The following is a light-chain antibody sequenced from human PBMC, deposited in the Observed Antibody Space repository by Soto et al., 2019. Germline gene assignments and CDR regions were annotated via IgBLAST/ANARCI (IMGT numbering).Light chain of an antibody. J-gene: IGLJ3*02. CDR1: SSDVGGYNY. CDR3: FSYTTSSTLV. V-gene: IGLV2-14*01. CDR2: EVS. Sequence: QSVLTQPASVSGSPGQSITISCTGTSSDVGGYNYVSWYQQHPAKAPKLMIYEVSNRPSGVSXRFSGSKSGNTASLTISGXXAEDEAXXXCFSYTTSSTLVFGGGTKVTVL.